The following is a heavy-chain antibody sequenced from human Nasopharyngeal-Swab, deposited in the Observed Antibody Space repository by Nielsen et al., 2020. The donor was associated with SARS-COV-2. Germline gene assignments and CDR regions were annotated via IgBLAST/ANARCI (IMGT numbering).Heavy chain of an antibody. CDR2: IYYSGST. CDR3: ARVPVRGVAFDI. Sequence: SETLSLTCTVSGGSISSYYWSWIRQPPGKGLEWIGYIYYSGSTNYNPSLKNRVTISVDTSKNQFSLKLSSVTAADTAVYYCARVPVRGVAFDIWGQGTMVTVSS. V-gene: IGHV4-59*01. J-gene: IGHJ3*02. CDR1: GGSISSYY. D-gene: IGHD3-10*01.